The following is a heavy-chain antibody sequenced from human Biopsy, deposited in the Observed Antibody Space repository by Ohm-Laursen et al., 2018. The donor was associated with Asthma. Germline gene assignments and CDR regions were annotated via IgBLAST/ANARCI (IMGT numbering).Heavy chain of an antibody. J-gene: IGHJ4*02. CDR2: ISFDGSNE. D-gene: IGHD1-26*01. V-gene: IGHV3-30*18. CDR1: GFAFGKYG. Sequence: SLRLSCAASGFAFGKYGMYWVRQAPGKGLEWVAVISFDGSNEDYADSVKGRFTISRDNSKNTLFLEMNSLRPEDTAVYYCAKELFPGWELRRGPDSWGQGTLVTVSS. CDR3: AKELFPGWELRRGPDS.